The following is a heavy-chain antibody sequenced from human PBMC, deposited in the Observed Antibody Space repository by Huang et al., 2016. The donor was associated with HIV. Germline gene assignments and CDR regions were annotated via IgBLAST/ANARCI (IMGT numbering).Heavy chain of an antibody. D-gene: IGHD3-16*01. CDR2: INHVGNT. J-gene: IGHJ5*02. CDR1: GGSFSRYY. V-gene: IGHV4-34*01. Sequence: QVQLQQWGAGLLKPSETLSLTCAVYGGSFSRYYWNWLRQSPGKGLEWIGPINHVGNTNYNPSLESRVSMSVDTSKNQFSLKLNSVTGADTAMYYCAREVMISFGGPFDPWGQGTLVTVSS. CDR3: AREVMISFGGPFDP.